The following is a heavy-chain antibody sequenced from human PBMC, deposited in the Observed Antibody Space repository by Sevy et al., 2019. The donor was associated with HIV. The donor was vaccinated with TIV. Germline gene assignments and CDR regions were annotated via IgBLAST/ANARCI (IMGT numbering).Heavy chain of an antibody. CDR3: AKDVASPKPLYYFDF. CDR2: IRYDGTHK. CDR1: GFTFSNYA. Sequence: GGSLRLSCVASGFTFSNYAMHWVRQAPGKGLERVAFIRYDGTHKAYGDPVKGRLTISRDNAKNTVYLQMTSLRPEDTAVYYCAKDVASPKPLYYFDFWCQGNLVTVSS. V-gene: IGHV3-30*02. J-gene: IGHJ4*02.